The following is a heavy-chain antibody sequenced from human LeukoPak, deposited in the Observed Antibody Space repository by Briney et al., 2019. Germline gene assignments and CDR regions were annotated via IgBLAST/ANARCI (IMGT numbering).Heavy chain of an antibody. J-gene: IGHJ4*02. D-gene: IGHD6-6*01. CDR3: VPRDPSRAGY. Sequence: SGGSLRLSCAASGFTFSNYAMSWVRQAPGKGLECVSAISGSGISTYYADSVKGRFTISRDNSKNMLYLQMNSLRAEDTAVYYCVPRDPSRAGYWGQGTLVTVSS. CDR1: GFTFSNYA. CDR2: ISGSGIST. V-gene: IGHV3-23*01.